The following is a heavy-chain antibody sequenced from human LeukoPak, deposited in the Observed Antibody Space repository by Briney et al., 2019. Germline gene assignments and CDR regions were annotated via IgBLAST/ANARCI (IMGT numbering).Heavy chain of an antibody. CDR1: GFTISSYA. Sequence: GGSLRLSCAASGFTISSYAMHWVRQAPGKGLEYVSAISSNGGSTYYANSVKGRFTISRDNSKNTLYLQMGSLRAEDMAVYYCARGDSGSYFPDYWGQGTLVTVSS. V-gene: IGHV3-64*01. CDR3: ARGDSGSYFPDY. D-gene: IGHD1-26*01. J-gene: IGHJ4*02. CDR2: ISSNGGST.